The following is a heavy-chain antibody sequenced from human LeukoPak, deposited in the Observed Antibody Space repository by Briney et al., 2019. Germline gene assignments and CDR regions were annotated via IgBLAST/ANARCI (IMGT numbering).Heavy chain of an antibody. CDR1: GFTFSSHG. Sequence: SGGSLRLSCAASGFTFSSHGMHWVRQAPGKGLEWVAVISYDGSNKYYADSVKGRFTISRDNSKNTLYLQMNSLRAEDTAVYYCATGGERDYWGQGTLVTVSS. V-gene: IGHV3-30*19. CDR2: ISYDGSNK. CDR3: ATGGERDY. D-gene: IGHD3-16*01. J-gene: IGHJ4*02.